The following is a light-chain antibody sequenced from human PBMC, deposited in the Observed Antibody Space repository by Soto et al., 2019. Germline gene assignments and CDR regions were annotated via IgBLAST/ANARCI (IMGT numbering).Light chain of an antibody. J-gene: IGKJ2*01. Sequence: DIQMTQSPSSLSASVGDRVTITCRESRSISSYLNWYQQKPGKAPKLLIYAASSLQSGVPSRFSGSGSGTDFTLTISSLQPEDFATYYCQQSYSTPYTFGQGTKREIK. CDR1: RSISSY. V-gene: IGKV1-39*01. CDR3: QQSYSTPYT. CDR2: AAS.